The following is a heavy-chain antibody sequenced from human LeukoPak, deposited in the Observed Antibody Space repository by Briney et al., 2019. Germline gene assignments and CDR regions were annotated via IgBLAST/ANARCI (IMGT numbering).Heavy chain of an antibody. D-gene: IGHD4-11*01. CDR2: IYQSGST. CDR3: ARSEINDYMRF. CDR1: GYSIANGYQ. V-gene: IGHV4-38-2*02. Sequence: SETLSLTCTVSGYSIANGYQWAWIRQPPGKRLEWIGSIYQSGSTYALKSRLTMSVDTSKNQFSLKMRSVTAADTAIYYCARSEINDYMRFWGQGILVTVSS. J-gene: IGHJ4*02.